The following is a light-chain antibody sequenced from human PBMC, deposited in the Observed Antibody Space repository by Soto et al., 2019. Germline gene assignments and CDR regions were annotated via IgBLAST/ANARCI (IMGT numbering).Light chain of an antibody. V-gene: IGLV2-14*03. CDR2: DVS. CDR3: SSYTSSSILV. J-gene: IGLJ2*01. CDR1: SSDVGGYNY. Sequence: QSVLTQPAAVSGSPGQSIAISCTGTSSDVGGYNYVSWYQHFPGKAPKLMIYDVSNRPSGVSNRFSGSKSGNTASLTISGRQAEDEADYYCSSYTSSSILVFGGRTQLTVL.